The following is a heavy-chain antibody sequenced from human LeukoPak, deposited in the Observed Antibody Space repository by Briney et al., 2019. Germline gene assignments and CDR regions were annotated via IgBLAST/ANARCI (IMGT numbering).Heavy chain of an antibody. D-gene: IGHD2-15*01. CDR2: IYYSGST. CDR1: GGSISSYY. V-gene: IGHV4-59*08. J-gene: IGHJ6*02. Sequence: PSETLSLTCTVSGGSISSYYWSWIRQPPGKGLEWIGYIYYSGSTYYNPSLKSRVTISVDTSKNQFSLKLSSVTAADTAVYYCARHSSYCSGGSCYPRNYYYYYGMDVWGQGTTVTVSS. CDR3: ARHSSYCSGGSCYPRNYYYYYGMDV.